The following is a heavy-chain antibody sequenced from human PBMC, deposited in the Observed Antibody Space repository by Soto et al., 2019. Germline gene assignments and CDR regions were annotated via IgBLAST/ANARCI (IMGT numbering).Heavy chain of an antibody. CDR2: IKSKTVGETT. V-gene: IGHV3-15*07. CDR3: TTDNCRSSTCYLNY. Sequence: GGSVRLSCAASGIPFSSTYMNWVRQAPGKGLEWVGRIKSKTVGETTDYSAPVKGRFALSRDDSKNTVSLQMNSLKSEDTAIYYCTTDNCRSSTCYLNYWGQGALVTVSS. CDR1: GIPFSSTY. D-gene: IGHD2-2*01. J-gene: IGHJ4*02.